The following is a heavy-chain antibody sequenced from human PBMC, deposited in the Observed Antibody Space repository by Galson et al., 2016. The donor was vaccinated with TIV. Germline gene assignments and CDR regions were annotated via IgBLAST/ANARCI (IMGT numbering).Heavy chain of an antibody. J-gene: IGHJ4*02. CDR1: GFIFSSFP. Sequence: LRLSCAASGFIFSSFPMHWVRQVPGKGLEWVALILYDGTTKQYADSVKGRFTISRDNSKNTVYLQMNNLRPEDTALYFCTRDGRGNWKYVDYFDYWGQGTLVTVSS. V-gene: IGHV3-30-3*01. CDR2: ILYDGTTK. CDR3: TRDGRGNWKYVDYFDY. D-gene: IGHD1-7*01.